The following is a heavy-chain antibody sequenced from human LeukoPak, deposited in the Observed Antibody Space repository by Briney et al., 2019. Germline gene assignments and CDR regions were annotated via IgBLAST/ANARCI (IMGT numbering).Heavy chain of an antibody. D-gene: IGHD5-18*01. CDR2: ISAYNGNT. Sequence: ASVKVSCKASGYTFTSYGISWVRQAPGQGLEWMGWISAYNGNTNYAQKLQGRVTMTTDTSTSTAYMELRSLRSDDTAVYYCARDRGRAMVIYYYYMDVWGKGTTVTVSS. CDR3: ARDRGRAMVIYYYYMDV. V-gene: IGHV1-18*01. J-gene: IGHJ6*03. CDR1: GYTFTSYG.